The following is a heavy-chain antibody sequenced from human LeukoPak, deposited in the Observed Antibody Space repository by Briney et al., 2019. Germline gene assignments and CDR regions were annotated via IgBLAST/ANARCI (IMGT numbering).Heavy chain of an antibody. CDR1: GGSFSGYY. V-gene: IGHV4-59*01. D-gene: IGHD1-26*01. CDR3: ARVWWELLEGAFDI. Sequence: PSETLSLTCAVYGGSFSGYYWSWIRQPPGKGLEWIGYIYYSGSTNYNPSLKSRVTISVDTSKNQFSLKLSSATAADTAVYYCARVWWELLEGAFDIWGQGTMVTVSS. CDR2: IYYSGST. J-gene: IGHJ3*02.